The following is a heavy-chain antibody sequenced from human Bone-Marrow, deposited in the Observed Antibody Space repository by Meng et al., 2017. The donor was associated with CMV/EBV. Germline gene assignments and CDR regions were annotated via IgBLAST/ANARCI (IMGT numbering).Heavy chain of an antibody. CDR2: INSDGSST. Sequence: GESLKISCAASGFTFSSYWMHWVRQAPGKGLVWVSRINSDGSSTSYADSVKGRFTISRDNAKNTLYLQMNSLRAEDTAVYYCARGEYCSSTSCPTEDWFDPWGQGTLVTISS. V-gene: IGHV3-74*01. CDR1: GFTFSSYW. CDR3: ARGEYCSSTSCPTEDWFDP. J-gene: IGHJ5*02. D-gene: IGHD2-2*01.